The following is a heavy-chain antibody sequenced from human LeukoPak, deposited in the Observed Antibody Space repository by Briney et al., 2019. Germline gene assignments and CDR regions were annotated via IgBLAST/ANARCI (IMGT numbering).Heavy chain of an antibody. D-gene: IGHD1-26*01. CDR2: IYDSGST. CDR3: ARHAQSPYSGSFDY. Sequence: PSETLSLTCTVSGGSISSGGYYWTWIRQPPGKGLEWIGYIYDSGSTYFSPSLKSRLTISVDTSKNQFSLKLSSVTAADTAVYYCARHAQSPYSGSFDYWGQGTLVTVSS. J-gene: IGHJ4*02. V-gene: IGHV4-30-2*01. CDR1: GGSISSGGYY.